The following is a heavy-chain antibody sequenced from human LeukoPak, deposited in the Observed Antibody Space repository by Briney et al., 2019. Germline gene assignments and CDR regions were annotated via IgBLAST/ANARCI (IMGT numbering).Heavy chain of an antibody. Sequence: SETLSLTCTVSGGSITNYYWSWIRQPPGKGLEWIGYIYYSGSTNYNPSLRSRVTISVDTSKNQFSLKLTSVTAADTAVYYCARESVGYCSTSICPNWFDPWGQGTLVTVSS. CDR2: IYYSGST. CDR1: GGSITNYY. V-gene: IGHV4-59*01. J-gene: IGHJ5*02. CDR3: ARESVGYCSTSICPNWFDP. D-gene: IGHD2-2*01.